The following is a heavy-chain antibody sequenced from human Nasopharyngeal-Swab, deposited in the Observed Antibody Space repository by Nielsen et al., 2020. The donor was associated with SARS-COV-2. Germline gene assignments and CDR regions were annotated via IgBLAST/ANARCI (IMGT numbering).Heavy chain of an antibody. CDR1: GFTFSSYS. D-gene: IGHD2-15*01. CDR2: ISSSSSYM. CDR3: ARERCSGGSCYLYYYYGMDV. Sequence: GGSLRLSCAASGFTFSSYSMNWVRQAPGKGLEWVSSISSSSSYMYYADSVKGRFTISRDNAKNSLYLQMNSLRAEDTAVYYCARERCSGGSCYLYYYYGMDVWGQGTTVTVSS. V-gene: IGHV3-21*01. J-gene: IGHJ6*02.